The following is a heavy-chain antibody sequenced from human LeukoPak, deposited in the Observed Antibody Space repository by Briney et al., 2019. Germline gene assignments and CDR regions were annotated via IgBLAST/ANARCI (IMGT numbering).Heavy chain of an antibody. CDR2: ISGSGGST. CDR3: AKPFPGHYDILTGYYAPPDY. J-gene: IGHJ4*02. CDR1: GFTFRSYA. Sequence: GGSLRLSCAASGFTFRSYAMSWVRQAPGKGLEWVSGISGSGGSTYYADSVKGRFTISRDNSKNTLYLQMNSLRAEDTAIYHCAKPFPGHYDILTGYYAPPDYWGQGTLVTVSS. D-gene: IGHD3-9*01. V-gene: IGHV3-23*01.